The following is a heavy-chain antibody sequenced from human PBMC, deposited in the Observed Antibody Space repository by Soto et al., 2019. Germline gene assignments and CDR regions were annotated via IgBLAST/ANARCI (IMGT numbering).Heavy chain of an antibody. CDR3: AIVTPQIVHDY. CDR2: IIPMVGVT. D-gene: IGHD6-6*01. Sequence: QVQLVQSGAEVKKPGSSVKVSCKASGGTFSSNSISWVRQAPGQGFEWLGRIIPMVGVTDYAQNFQGRVTITADKSTNTAYMEPRSVRSEDTAVYYCAIVTPQIVHDYWGQGTLVTVSS. J-gene: IGHJ4*02. V-gene: IGHV1-69*02. CDR1: GGTFSSNS.